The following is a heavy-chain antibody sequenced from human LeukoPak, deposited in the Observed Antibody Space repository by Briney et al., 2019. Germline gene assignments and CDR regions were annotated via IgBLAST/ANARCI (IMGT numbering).Heavy chain of an antibody. CDR2: IKQDGIEK. CDR3: ARDVLLWFGEFRGFDY. Sequence: PGGSLRLSCAASGFTFTNYWMTWVRQAPGKGLEWVADIKQDGIEKYSVDSVKGRFTISRDNAKNSLYLQMDSLRAEDTAVYYCARDVLLWFGEFRGFDYWGQGTLVTVSS. V-gene: IGHV3-7*01. CDR1: GFTFTNYW. J-gene: IGHJ4*02. D-gene: IGHD3-10*01.